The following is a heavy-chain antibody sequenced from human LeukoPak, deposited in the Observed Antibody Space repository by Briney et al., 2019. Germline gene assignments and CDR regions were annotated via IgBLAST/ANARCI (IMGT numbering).Heavy chain of an antibody. J-gene: IGHJ3*02. V-gene: IGHV3-48*03. Sequence: GGSLRLSCAASGFTFSSYEMNWVRQAPGKRLEWVSYISSSGSTIYYADSVKGRFTISRDNAKNSLYLQMNSLRAEDTAVYYCARDCGGGSCYGPYDAFDIWGQGTMVTVSS. CDR1: GFTFSSYE. D-gene: IGHD2-15*01. CDR2: ISSSGSTI. CDR3: ARDCGGGSCYGPYDAFDI.